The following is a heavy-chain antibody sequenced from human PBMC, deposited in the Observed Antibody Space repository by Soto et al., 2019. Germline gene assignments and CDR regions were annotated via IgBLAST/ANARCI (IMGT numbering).Heavy chain of an antibody. Sequence: QITLNESGPTVVKPAETLTLTCTFSGFSLTTSGVGVGWIRQSPGKAPEWLALIYWDDDKRYSASLKSRLTIIKDPSKNQVVLTMASVDPADTATYSCAHRILRTVFGLVTTTAIYFDFWGQGTPVVVSS. J-gene: IGHJ4*02. CDR1: GFSLTTSGVG. CDR3: AHRILRTVFGLVTTTAIYFDF. D-gene: IGHD3-3*01. V-gene: IGHV2-5*02. CDR2: IYWDDDK.